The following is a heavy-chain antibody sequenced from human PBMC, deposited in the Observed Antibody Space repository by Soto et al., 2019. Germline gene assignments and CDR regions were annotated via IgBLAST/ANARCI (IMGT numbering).Heavy chain of an antibody. CDR1: GGSINNYY. J-gene: IGHJ5*02. V-gene: IGHV4-59*08. Sequence: PSETVSLTCTVSGGSINNYYWSWIRQNPGKGLEWIGYIFYSGSTNYNPSLQSRVTISVDASKNQFSLKLSSVTAADTAVYYCARHVPMVRGYNWFDPWGQGTLVTVSS. D-gene: IGHD3-10*01. CDR3: ARHVPMVRGYNWFDP. CDR2: IFYSGST.